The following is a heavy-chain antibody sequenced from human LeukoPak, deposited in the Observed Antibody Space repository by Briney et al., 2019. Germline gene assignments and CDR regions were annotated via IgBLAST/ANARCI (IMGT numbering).Heavy chain of an antibody. D-gene: IGHD6-19*01. Sequence: SETLSLTSYVASSSSSRGEYWGWIRQPPGKGLEWIGSIYHSGSTYYNPSLKSRVTISVDTSKNQFSLKLSSVTAADTAVYYCARDHLLTVAGFFDYWGQGTLVTVSS. V-gene: IGHV4-38-2*02. CDR3: ARDHLLTVAGFFDY. CDR2: IYHSGST. CDR1: SSSSSRGEY. J-gene: IGHJ4*02.